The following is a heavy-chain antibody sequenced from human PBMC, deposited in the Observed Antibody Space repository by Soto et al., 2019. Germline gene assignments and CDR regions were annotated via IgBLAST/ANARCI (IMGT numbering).Heavy chain of an antibody. V-gene: IGHV3-23*01. J-gene: IGHJ6*02. D-gene: IGHD6-6*01. CDR3: PKDLGCIVAQSRRSCYYGMDV. CDR2: ISGSGGST. Sequence: EVQLLESGGGLVQPGGSLRLSCAASGFTFSSYGMSWVRQAPGKGLEWVSAISGSGGSTYYADSVKGRFTISRDNSKNTLYLQMNSLRAEHTAVYYCPKDLGCIVAQSRRSCYYGMDVWGQGTTVTVSS. CDR1: GFTFSSYG.